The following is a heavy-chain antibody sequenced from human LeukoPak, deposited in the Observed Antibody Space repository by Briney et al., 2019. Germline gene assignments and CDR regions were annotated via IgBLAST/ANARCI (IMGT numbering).Heavy chain of an antibody. Sequence: MPSETLSLTCSVSGASISMHYWSWIRQHPGKGLEWIGYIDHTGSTNYNPSLNSRVTISRDTSKNHFSLELSSVAAADTAVYFCARGRVSSSSWSSTYYYYFYMDVWGKGTTVTVSS. CDR3: ARGRVSSSSWSSTYYYYFYMDV. CDR2: IDHTGST. CDR1: GASISMHY. J-gene: IGHJ6*03. D-gene: IGHD6-13*01. V-gene: IGHV4-59*11.